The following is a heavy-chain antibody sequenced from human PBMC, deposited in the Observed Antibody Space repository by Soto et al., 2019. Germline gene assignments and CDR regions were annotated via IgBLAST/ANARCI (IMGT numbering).Heavy chain of an antibody. Sequence: GGSLRLSCAASGFTFSSYAMHWVRQAPGKGLEWVAVISYDGSNKYYADSVKGRFTISRDNSKNTLYLQMNSLRAEDTAVYYCARDEADYYDSSGYSDYWGQGTLVTVSS. CDR1: GFTFSSYA. J-gene: IGHJ4*02. CDR2: ISYDGSNK. V-gene: IGHV3-30-3*01. D-gene: IGHD3-22*01. CDR3: ARDEADYYDSSGYSDY.